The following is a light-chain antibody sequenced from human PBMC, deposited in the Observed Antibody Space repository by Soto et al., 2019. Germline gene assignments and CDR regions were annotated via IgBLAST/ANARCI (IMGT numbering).Light chain of an antibody. CDR2: WAS. CDR3: QQYYSTPLT. J-gene: IGKJ5*01. V-gene: IGKV4-1*01. CDR1: QSVLYSSNNKNY. Sequence: DIVMTHSPDSLAVSLGERATINCKSSQSVLYSSNNKNYLAWYQQKPGQPPKLLIYWASTRESGVPDRFSGSGSGTDFTLTISSLQAEDVAVYYCQQYYSTPLTFGGGTRLEIK.